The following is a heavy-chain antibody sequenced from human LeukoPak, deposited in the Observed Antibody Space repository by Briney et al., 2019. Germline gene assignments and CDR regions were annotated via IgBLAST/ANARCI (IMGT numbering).Heavy chain of an antibody. Sequence: ASVKVSCKASGYTFTSYGITWVRQAPGQGLEWMGWISTFNGNTNYTQKLQGRVTITTDTSTSTAYMELRSLRSDDTAVYYCARGVPLTGYYPSFDYWGQGTLVTVSS. CDR2: ISTFNGNT. D-gene: IGHD3-9*01. V-gene: IGHV1-18*01. CDR3: ARGVPLTGYYPSFDY. CDR1: GYTFTSYG. J-gene: IGHJ4*02.